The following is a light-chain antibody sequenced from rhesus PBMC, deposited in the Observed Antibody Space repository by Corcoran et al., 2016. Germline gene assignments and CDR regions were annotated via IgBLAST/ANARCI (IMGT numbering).Light chain of an antibody. V-gene: IGKV3-42*01. Sequence: EIVMTQSPATLSLSPGERATLSCRASQSVSSSLAWYQQKPGQAPKLLIYGASSRATGIPARFGGSGSGTEFTLTISSLEPEGVGVYSCQQDYSWPLTFGGGTKVELK. CDR2: GAS. CDR3: QQDYSWPLT. J-gene: IGKJ4*01. CDR1: QSVSSS.